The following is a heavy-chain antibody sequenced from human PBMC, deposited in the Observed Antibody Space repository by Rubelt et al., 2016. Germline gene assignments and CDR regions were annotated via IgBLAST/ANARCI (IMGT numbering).Heavy chain of an antibody. CDR2: INPNSGGT. CDR3: ARDLYKGPRWLVAY. CDR1: GGTFSSYA. Sequence: QVQLVQSGAEVKKPGSSVKVSCKASGGTFSSYAISWVRQAPGQGLEWMGWINPNSGGTNYAQKCQGRVTMTRDTSISTAYMELSRLGSDDTAVYYCARDLYKGPRWLVAYWGQGTLVTVSS. J-gene: IGHJ4*02. V-gene: IGHV1-2*02. D-gene: IGHD6-19*01.